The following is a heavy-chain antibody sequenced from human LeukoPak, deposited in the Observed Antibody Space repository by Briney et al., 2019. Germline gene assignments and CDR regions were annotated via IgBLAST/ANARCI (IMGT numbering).Heavy chain of an antibody. J-gene: IGHJ2*01. Sequence: PETLSLTCGVSSGSLSGYYWRWIRQPPGGGLEWLGEITHSGSPNYNPSLKSRVTISGDTSKKQFSLNLTSVTAADTGVYYCARGVDLWGRGTPVTVSS. CDR2: ITHSGSP. V-gene: IGHV4-34*01. CDR1: SGSLSGYY. CDR3: ARGVDL.